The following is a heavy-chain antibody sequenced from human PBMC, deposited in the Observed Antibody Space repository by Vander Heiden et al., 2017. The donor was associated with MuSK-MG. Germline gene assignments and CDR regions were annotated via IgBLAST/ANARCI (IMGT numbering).Heavy chain of an antibody. J-gene: IGHJ6*02. V-gene: IGHV4-39*01. CDR2: MYYNGST. CDR1: GGSVSSTTSY. D-gene: IGHD2-21*02. Sequence: QLQLQESGPGLVQPSETLSLTCSVSGGSVSSTTSYWGWARRPQGKGLEWMGAMYYNGSTYHNPSLKSRVTMSLDTAKNQMSLKRRSVTAADTAVYFCARHFGDCGGDCSKYYYYYGMDVWGQGTTVTVSS. CDR3: ARHFGDCGGDCSKYYYYYGMDV.